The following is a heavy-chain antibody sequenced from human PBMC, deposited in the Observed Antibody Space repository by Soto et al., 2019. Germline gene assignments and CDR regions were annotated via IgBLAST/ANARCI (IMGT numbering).Heavy chain of an antibody. CDR3: ARVGDILTGYHPYYYYGIDV. CDR2: IYYSGST. J-gene: IGHJ6*02. Sequence: PSETLSLTCTVSGGSISSGDYYWSWIRQPPGKGLEWIGYIYYSGSTYYNPSLKSRVTISVDTSKNQFSLKLSSVTAAGTAVYYCARVGDILTGYHPYYYYGIDVWGQGTTVTVSS. D-gene: IGHD3-9*01. V-gene: IGHV4-30-4*01. CDR1: GGSISSGDYY.